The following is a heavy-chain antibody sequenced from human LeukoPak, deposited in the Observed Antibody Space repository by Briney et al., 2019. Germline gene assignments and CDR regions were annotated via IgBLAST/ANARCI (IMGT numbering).Heavy chain of an antibody. J-gene: IGHJ4*02. CDR3: AREWYPFDY. CDR2: IKQDGSEK. V-gene: IGHV3-7*01. D-gene: IGHD2-15*01. Sequence: GGSLRLSCAASGFTFSGYWMSWVRQAPGKGLEWVANIKQDGSEKYYVDSVKGRFTISRDNAKNSLYLQMNSLRAEDTAVYYCAREWYPFDYWGQGTLVTVSS. CDR1: GFTFSGYW.